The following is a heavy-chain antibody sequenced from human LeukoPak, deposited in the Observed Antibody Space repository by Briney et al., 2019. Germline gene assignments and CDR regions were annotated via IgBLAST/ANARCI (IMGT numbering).Heavy chain of an antibody. J-gene: IGHJ6*04. CDR1: GGSICSYY. V-gene: IGHV4-59*01. Sequence: SETLSLTCTVSGGSICSYYWSWIRQPPGKGLGWIGYIYYSGSTNYNPSLKSRVTISVDTSKNQFSLKLSSVTAADTAVYYCARDGGPNMVRGVNSLGVWGKGTTVTVSS. CDR2: IYYSGST. D-gene: IGHD3-10*01. CDR3: ARDGGPNMVRGVNSLGV.